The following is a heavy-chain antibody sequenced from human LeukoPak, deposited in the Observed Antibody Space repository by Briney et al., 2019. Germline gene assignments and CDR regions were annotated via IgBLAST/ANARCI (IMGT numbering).Heavy chain of an antibody. V-gene: IGHV4-38-2*01. CDR2: IYHSGST. D-gene: IGHD3-10*01. CDR3: ARVPQLLWFGELMVY. CDR1: GYSISSGYY. Sequence: KTSETLSLTCAVSGYSISSGYYWGWIRQPPGKGLEWIGSIYHSGSTYYNPSLKSRVTISVDTSKNQFSLKLSSVTAADTAVYYCARVPQLLWFGELMVYWGQGTLVTVSS. J-gene: IGHJ4*02.